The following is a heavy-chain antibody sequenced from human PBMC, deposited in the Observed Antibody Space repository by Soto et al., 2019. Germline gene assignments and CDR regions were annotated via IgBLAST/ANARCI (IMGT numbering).Heavy chain of an antibody. D-gene: IGHD6-19*01. CDR1: GFTFSSYG. Sequence: GGSLRLSCAASGFTFSSYGMHWVRQAPGKGLEWVAVISYDGSNKYYADSVKGRFTISRDNSKNTLYLQMNSLRAEDTAVYYCAKDLLHQWLVPGPFDYWGQGTLVTVSS. CDR2: ISYDGSNK. V-gene: IGHV3-30*18. CDR3: AKDLLHQWLVPGPFDY. J-gene: IGHJ4*02.